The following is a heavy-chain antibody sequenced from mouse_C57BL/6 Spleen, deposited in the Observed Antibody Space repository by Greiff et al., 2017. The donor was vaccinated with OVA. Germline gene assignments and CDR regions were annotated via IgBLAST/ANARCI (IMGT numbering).Heavy chain of an antibody. J-gene: IGHJ4*01. V-gene: IGHV2-6*03. CDR1: GFSLTSYG. CDR3: ARRGGGNGAMDY. CDR2: IWSDGST. Sequence: VKLMESGPGLVAPSQSLSITCTVSGFSLTSYGVHWVRQPPGKGLEWLVVIWSDGSTTYNSALKSRLSISKDNSKSQVFLKMNSLQTDDTAMYYCARRGGGNGAMDYWGQGTSVTVSS. D-gene: IGHD1-1*02.